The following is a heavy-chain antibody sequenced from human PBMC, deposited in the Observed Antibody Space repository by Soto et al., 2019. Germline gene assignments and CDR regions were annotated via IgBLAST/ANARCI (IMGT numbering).Heavy chain of an antibody. Sequence: ASVKVSCKASGYTFTSYGISWVRQAPGQGLEWMGWISAYNGNTNYAQKLQGRVTMTTDTSTSTAYMELRSLRSDDTAVYYCARTPTVVTEGGTNWFDPWGQGTLVTVSS. J-gene: IGHJ5*02. CDR3: ARTPTVVTEGGTNWFDP. CDR1: GYTFTSYG. V-gene: IGHV1-18*01. CDR2: ISAYNGNT. D-gene: IGHD2-15*01.